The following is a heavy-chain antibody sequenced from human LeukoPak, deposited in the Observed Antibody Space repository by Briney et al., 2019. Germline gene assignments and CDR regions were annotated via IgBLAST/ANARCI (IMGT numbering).Heavy chain of an antibody. CDR1: EYTFTSYA. J-gene: IGHJ4*02. D-gene: IGHD3-3*01. Sequence: ASVKVSCKDSEYTFTSYAMNWVRQAPGQGLEWMGWINPNSGGTNYAQKFQGRVTMTRDTSISTAYMELSILRSDDTAVYYCARDRAQFAILLDVSCDYWGQGTLVTVSS. V-gene: IGHV1-2*02. CDR3: ARDRAQFAILLDVSCDY. CDR2: INPNSGGT.